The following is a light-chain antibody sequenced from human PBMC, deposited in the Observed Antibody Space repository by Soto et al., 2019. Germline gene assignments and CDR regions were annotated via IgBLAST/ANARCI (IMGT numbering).Light chain of an antibody. V-gene: IGKV1-39*01. J-gene: IGKJ1*01. Sequence: DIQMTQSPSPLSASAGDRVTITCRASHSISRYLNWYQQKPGKAPRLLIYVASSLQSGVPSRFSGSGSGTDLTLTISSLQPEDFATYSCQQTYTTPETFGQGTKVDIK. CDR3: QQTYTTPET. CDR2: VAS. CDR1: HSISRY.